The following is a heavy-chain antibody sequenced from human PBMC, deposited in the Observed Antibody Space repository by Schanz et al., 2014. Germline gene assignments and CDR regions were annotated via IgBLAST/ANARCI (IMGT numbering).Heavy chain of an antibody. J-gene: IGHJ4*02. CDR2: INLSGGST. CDR1: GGTFTSYS. V-gene: IGHV1-69*02. Sequence: QVQLVQSEAEVKKPGSSVKVSCKASGGTFTSYSMHWVRQAPGQGLEWMGIINLSGGSTNNAQKFQGRVTITADKSTSTASMELSSLRSEDTAVYYCASSGAGYSSSWDFDYWGQGTLVTVSS. CDR3: ASSGAGYSSSWDFDY. D-gene: IGHD6-13*01.